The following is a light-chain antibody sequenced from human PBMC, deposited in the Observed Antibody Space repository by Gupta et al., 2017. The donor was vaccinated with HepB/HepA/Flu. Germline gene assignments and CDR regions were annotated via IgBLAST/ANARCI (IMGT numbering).Light chain of an antibody. J-gene: IGKJ3*01. V-gene: IGKV1-39*01. CDR2: TAS. CDR1: QSILRY. CDR3: QQTYSDSPT. Sequence: DIQMTQSPSSLSASVGDRVTIACRSSQSILRYLNWFQKKPGKAPNLLIYTASSLQSGVPSRFSGGGSGTDFTLNISSLQPEDFATYYCQQTYSDSPTFGHGTTVDVK.